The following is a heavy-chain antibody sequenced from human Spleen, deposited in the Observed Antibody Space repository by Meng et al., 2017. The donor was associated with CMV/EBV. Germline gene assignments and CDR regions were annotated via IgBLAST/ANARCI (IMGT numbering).Heavy chain of an antibody. CDR2: IYSGGST. CDR3: ARDDYYGSGSYGDY. D-gene: IGHD3-10*01. Sequence: ASGFTVSSNYMSWVRQAPGKGLEWVSVIYSGGSTYYADSVKGRFTISRDNSKNTLYLQMNSLRAEDTAVYYCARDDYYGSGSYGDYWGQGTLVTVSS. CDR1: GFTVSSNY. J-gene: IGHJ4*02. V-gene: IGHV3-66*02.